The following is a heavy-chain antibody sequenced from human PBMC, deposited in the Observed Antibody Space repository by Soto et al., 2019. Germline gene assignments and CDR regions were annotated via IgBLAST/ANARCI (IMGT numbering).Heavy chain of an antibody. CDR2: VFSSVSA. J-gene: IGHJ4*02. CDR3: ARDGMTTGDT. CDR1: GVSVRSYT. D-gene: IGHD1-1*01. V-gene: IGHV4-4*07. Sequence: SETLSLNCIVSGVSVRSYTWSWVRQPANKGLEWIGRVFSSVSATYNPSLKSRVSISMDTPENRISLKLDSVTAADAGVYFCARDGMTTGDTWGPGTLVTVSS.